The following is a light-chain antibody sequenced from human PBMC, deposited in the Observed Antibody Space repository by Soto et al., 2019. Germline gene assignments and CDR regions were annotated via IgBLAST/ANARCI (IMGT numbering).Light chain of an antibody. CDR2: GAS. V-gene: IGKV3-20*01. CDR3: QQYGSSPRT. Sequence: EIVLTQSPGTLSLSPGERATLSCRASQSVSNNYLAWYQQKPGQAPRLLIYGASTRATGIPDRFSGSGSVTDFTLTISRLEPEDFAVYFCQQYGSSPRTFGQGTKV. CDR1: QSVSNNY. J-gene: IGKJ1*01.